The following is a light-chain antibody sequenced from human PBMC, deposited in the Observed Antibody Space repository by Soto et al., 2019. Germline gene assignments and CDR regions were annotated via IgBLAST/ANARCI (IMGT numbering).Light chain of an antibody. CDR3: QQRSNWPPIT. V-gene: IGKV3-11*01. J-gene: IGKJ5*01. Sequence: EIVLTQSPATLSLSPGERATLSCRAGRRFNSSLAWYQHKPGQAPRLLIYDASNRATGIPARFSGSGSGTDFTLTISSLEPEDFAVYYCQQRSNWPPITFGQGTRLEIK. CDR1: RRFNSS. CDR2: DAS.